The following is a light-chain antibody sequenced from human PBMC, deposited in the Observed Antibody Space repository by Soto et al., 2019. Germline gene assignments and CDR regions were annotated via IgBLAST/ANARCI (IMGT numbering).Light chain of an antibody. CDR1: SSNIGSNY. J-gene: IGLJ2*01. Sequence: VRSQPPSASGTPGQRVTISCSGSSSNIGSNYVYWYQQLPGSAPKLLIYRNDQRPSGVPDRFSGSKSGTSASLAISGLRSEDEADYSCAAWDDSLSAVVFGGGTQLTAL. CDR2: RND. CDR3: AAWDDSLSAVV. V-gene: IGLV1-47*01.